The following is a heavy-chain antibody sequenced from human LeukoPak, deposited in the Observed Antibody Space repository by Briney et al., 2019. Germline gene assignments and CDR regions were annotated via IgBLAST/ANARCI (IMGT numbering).Heavy chain of an antibody. CDR2: ISSSSSTI. CDR3: ANVDNSGYYSFDY. Sequence: GGSLRLSCAASGFTFSDYYMSWIRQAPGKGLEWVSYISSSSSTIYYADSVKGRFTISRDNAKNSLYLQMNSLRAEDTAVYYCANVDNSGYYSFDYWGQGTLVTVSS. D-gene: IGHD3-22*01. J-gene: IGHJ4*02. V-gene: IGHV3-11*04. CDR1: GFTFSDYY.